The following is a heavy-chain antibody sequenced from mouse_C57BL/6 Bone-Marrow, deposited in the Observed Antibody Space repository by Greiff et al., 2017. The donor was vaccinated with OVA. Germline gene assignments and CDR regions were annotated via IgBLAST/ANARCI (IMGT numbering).Heavy chain of an antibody. CDR2: ISDGGSYT. J-gene: IGHJ1*03. Sequence: EVMLVESGGGLVKPGGSLKLSCAASGFTFSSYAMSWVRQTPEKRLEWVATISDGGSYTYYPDNVKGRFTISRDNAKNNLYLQMSHLKSEDTAMYYCARESGSLHWYFDVWGTGTTVTVSS. CDR3: ARESGSLHWYFDV. D-gene: IGHD6-2*01. V-gene: IGHV5-4*01. CDR1: GFTFSSYA.